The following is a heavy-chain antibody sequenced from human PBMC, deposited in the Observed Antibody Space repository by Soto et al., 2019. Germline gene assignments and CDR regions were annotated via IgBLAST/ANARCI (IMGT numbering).Heavy chain of an antibody. D-gene: IGHD2-15*01. J-gene: IGHJ6*02. Sequence: QVQLVESGGGVVQPGRSLRLSCAASGFTFSSYGMHWVRQAPGKGLEWVAVISYDGSNKYYADFVKGRFTISRDNSKNTLYLQMNSLRAEDTAVYYCAKDPRYCSGGSCYSYYYYYGMDVWGQGTTVTVSS. V-gene: IGHV3-30*18. CDR1: GFTFSSYG. CDR2: ISYDGSNK. CDR3: AKDPRYCSGGSCYSYYYYYGMDV.